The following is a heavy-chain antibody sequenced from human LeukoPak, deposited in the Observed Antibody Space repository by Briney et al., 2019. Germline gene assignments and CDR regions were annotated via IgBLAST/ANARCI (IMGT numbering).Heavy chain of an antibody. V-gene: IGHV4-34*01. CDR2: IYHSGST. D-gene: IGHD1-26*01. CDR1: GGSFSGYY. J-gene: IGHJ4*02. CDR3: ARALSGPIVGPFDY. Sequence: PSETLSLTCAVYGGSFSGYYWSWIRQPPGKGLEWIGYIYHSGSTYYNPSLKSRVTISVDRSKNQFSLKLSSVTAADTAVYYCARALSGPIVGPFDYWGQGTLVTVSS.